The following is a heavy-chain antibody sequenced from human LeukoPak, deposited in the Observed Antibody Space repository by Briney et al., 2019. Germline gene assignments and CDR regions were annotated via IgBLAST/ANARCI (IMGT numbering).Heavy chain of an antibody. D-gene: IGHD1-1*01. J-gene: IGHJ4*02. CDR2: ISAGRT. V-gene: IGHV3-23*01. CDR3: AKYATTGTSSTYDC. Sequence: PGGSLRLSCAASGFIFSNYDMSWVRQAPGKGLEWVSAISAGRTYYADSVKGRFTISRDNSKTTLYLQMNSLRAEDTAVYYCAKYATTGTSSTYDCWGQGTLVTVSS. CDR1: GFIFSNYD.